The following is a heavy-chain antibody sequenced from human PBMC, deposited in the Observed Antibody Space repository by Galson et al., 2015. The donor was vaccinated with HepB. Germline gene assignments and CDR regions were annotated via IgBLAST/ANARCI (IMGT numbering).Heavy chain of an antibody. J-gene: IGHJ4*02. Sequence: SLRLSCAASGFTFSNAWMSWVRQAPGKGLEWVGRIKSKTDGGTTDYAAPVKGRFTISRDDSKNTLYLQMNSLKTEDTAVYYCTIDGPYSSGWRRFDYWGQGTLVTVSS. D-gene: IGHD6-19*01. V-gene: IGHV3-15*01. CDR3: TIDGPYSSGWRRFDY. CDR1: GFTFSNAW. CDR2: IKSKTDGGTT.